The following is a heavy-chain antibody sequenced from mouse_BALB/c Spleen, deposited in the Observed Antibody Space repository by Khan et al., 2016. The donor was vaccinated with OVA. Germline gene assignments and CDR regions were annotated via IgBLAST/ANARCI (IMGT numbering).Heavy chain of an antibody. J-gene: IGHJ3*01. CDR1: GCTFSSYA. CDR2: ISSGGDYT. CDR3: GRHNDGPVAY. Sequence: EVELVASGGGLVKPGGPLKLSCAASGCTFSSYAMSWVRQTPEKRLEWVATISSGGDYTYYPDSVKGRFTMSRDNAKHTLYLQMSSLRSEDTAMYYCGRHNDGPVAYGGQGTLVTVTA. D-gene: IGHD1-1*01. V-gene: IGHV5-9-3*01.